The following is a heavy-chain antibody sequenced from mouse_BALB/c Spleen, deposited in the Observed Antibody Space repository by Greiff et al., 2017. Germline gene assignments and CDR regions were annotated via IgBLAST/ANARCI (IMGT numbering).Heavy chain of an antibody. D-gene: IGHD1-2*01. CDR3: ARRGYYGYDY. V-gene: IGHV4-1*02. J-gene: IGHJ2*01. CDR2: NNPDSSTI. CDR1: GFDFSRYW. Sequence: EVKLVESGGGLVQPGGSLKLSCAASGFDFSRYWMSWVRQAPGKGLEWIGENNPDSSTINYTPSLKDKFIISRDNAKNTLYLQRSKVRSEDTALYYCARRGYYGYDYWGQGTTLTVSS.